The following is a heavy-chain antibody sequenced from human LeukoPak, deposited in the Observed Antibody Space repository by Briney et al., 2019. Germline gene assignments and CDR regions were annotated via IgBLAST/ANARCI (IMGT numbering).Heavy chain of an antibody. V-gene: IGHV4-34*01. D-gene: IGHD3-9*01. CDR3: ARGLRYFDWLSTGGWFDP. CDR1: GGSFSGYY. CDR2: INHSGST. Sequence: SETLSLTCAVYGGSFSGYYWSWIRQPPGKGLEWIGEINHSGSTNYNPSLKSRVTISVDTSKNQFSLKLSSVTAADTAVYCCARGLRYFDWLSTGGWFDPWGQGTLVTVSS. J-gene: IGHJ5*02.